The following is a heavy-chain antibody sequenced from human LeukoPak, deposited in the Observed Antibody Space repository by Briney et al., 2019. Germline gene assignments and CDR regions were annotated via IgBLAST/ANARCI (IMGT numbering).Heavy chain of an antibody. CDR1: GGSISSYY. V-gene: IGHV4-59*01. CDR3: ARDSSGYRRGSFDY. Sequence: SETLSLTCTVSGGSISSYYWSWIRQPPRKGLEWIGYIYYSGSTNYNPSLKSRVTMSLDTPNNQFSLKLSSVTAADTAVYYCARDSSGYRRGSFDYWGQGTLVTVSS. D-gene: IGHD3-22*01. CDR2: IYYSGST. J-gene: IGHJ4*02.